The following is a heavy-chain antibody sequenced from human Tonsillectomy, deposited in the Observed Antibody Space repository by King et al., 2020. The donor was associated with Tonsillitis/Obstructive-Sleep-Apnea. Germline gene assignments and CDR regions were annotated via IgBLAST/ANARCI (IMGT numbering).Heavy chain of an antibody. J-gene: IGHJ4*02. CDR1: GGSFSGYY. CDR2: INHSGST. D-gene: IGHD6-6*01. Sequence: VQLQQWGAGLLKPSETLSLTCAVYGGSFSGYYWSWIRQHPGKGLEWIGEINHSGSTNYNPSLKSRVTISVDTSKNQFSLKLSSVTAADTAVYYCARGGEYSSSSRGFDYWGQGTLVTVSS. V-gene: IGHV4-34*01. CDR3: ARGGEYSSSSRGFDY.